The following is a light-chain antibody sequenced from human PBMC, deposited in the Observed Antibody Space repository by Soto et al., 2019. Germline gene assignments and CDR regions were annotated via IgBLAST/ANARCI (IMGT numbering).Light chain of an antibody. CDR3: QSYDSSLSGVV. V-gene: IGLV1-40*01. J-gene: IGLJ1*01. CDR1: SSNIGAGYD. CDR2: DNS. Sequence: QSVLTQPPSVSGAPGQRVTISCTGSSSNIGAGYDVHWYQQLPGTAPKLLTYDNSNRPSGVPDRFSGSKSGTSASLAITGLQAEDEADYYCQSYDSSLSGVVFGTGTKVTVL.